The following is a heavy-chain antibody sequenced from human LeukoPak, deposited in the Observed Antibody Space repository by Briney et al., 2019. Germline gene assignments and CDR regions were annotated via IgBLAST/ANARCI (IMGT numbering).Heavy chain of an antibody. V-gene: IGHV3-21*01. J-gene: IGHJ4*02. CDR2: ISSSSIYI. CDR1: GFTFSSYS. CDR3: ARYYYDSGSYLDY. Sequence: GGSLRLSCAASGFTFSSYSMNWVRQAPGKGLEWVSSISSSSIYIYYADSVKGRFTISRDNAKNSLYLQMDSLRAEDTAVYYCARYYYDSGSYLDYWGQGTLVTVSS. D-gene: IGHD3-10*01.